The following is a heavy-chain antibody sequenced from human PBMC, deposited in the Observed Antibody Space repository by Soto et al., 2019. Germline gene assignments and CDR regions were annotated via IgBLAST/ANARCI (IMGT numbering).Heavy chain of an antibody. V-gene: IGHV1-18*01. CDR2: ISTYNGNT. CDR1: GYSFSNSG. J-gene: IGHJ5*02. CDR3: ARDEYNNGRNWLNP. D-gene: IGHD2-8*01. Sequence: QVELVQSGPEVKKPGASVKVSCKAPGYSFSNSGFSWMRQAPGQGLEWMGGISTYNGNTNYAQKFQGRLSMTRDTSTTTAFMELTTLRSDDTAVYYCARDEYNNGRNWLNPWGQGTLVTVTS.